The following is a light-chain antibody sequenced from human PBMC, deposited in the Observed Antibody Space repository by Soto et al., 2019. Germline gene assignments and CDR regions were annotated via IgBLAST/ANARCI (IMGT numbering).Light chain of an antibody. J-gene: IGLJ1*01. CDR3: QTWGTGIQV. V-gene: IGLV4-69*01. CDR1: SGHSSYA. Sequence: QLVLTQSPSASASLGASVKLTCTLSSGHSSYAIAWRQQQPEKGPRYLMKLNSDGSHSKGDGIPDRFSGSSSGAERYLTISSLQSEDEADYYCQTWGTGIQVFGTGTKVTVL. CDR2: LNSDGSH.